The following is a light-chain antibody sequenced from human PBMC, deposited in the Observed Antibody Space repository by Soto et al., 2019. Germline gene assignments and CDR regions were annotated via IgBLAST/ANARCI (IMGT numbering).Light chain of an antibody. J-gene: IGLJ1*01. CDR1: SSDVGGYNY. CDR2: EVS. Sequence: QSALTQPASVSGSPGQSINISCTGTSSDVGGYNYVSWYQQHPGKAPKLMIYEVSNRPSGVSYRFSGSKSGNTASLTISGLQAEDEADYYCSSYTTSSTYVFGTGTKLTVL. V-gene: IGLV2-14*01. CDR3: SSYTTSSTYV.